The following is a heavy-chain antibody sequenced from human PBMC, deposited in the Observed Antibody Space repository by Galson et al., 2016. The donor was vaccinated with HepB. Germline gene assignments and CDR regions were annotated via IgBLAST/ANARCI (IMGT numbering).Heavy chain of an antibody. V-gene: IGHV3-23*01. J-gene: IGHJ4*02. D-gene: IGHD6-19*01. CDR3: AMKKGIVARRGDSFDY. Sequence: SLRLSCAASGFTFSAFALNWVRQTPGKGLEWVARIGVYDYDRRYADSVRGRFTISRDNFKDILYLEMNGLRAEDTALYYCAMKKGIVARRGDSFDYWGQGTLVTVSS. CDR2: IGVYDYDR. CDR1: GFTFSAFA.